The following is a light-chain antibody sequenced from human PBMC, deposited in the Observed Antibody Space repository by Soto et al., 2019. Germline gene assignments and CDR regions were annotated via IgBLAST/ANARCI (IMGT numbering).Light chain of an antibody. CDR1: QSVNNY. CDR3: QQRRSWPIT. Sequence: EIVLTQSPATLSLSPGERATLSCRASQSVNNYLAWYQQKPGQVPMLLIYDASNRATGIPARFSGSGSETDFTLTISSLEPEDFAVYYCQQRRSWPITFGQGTRLEIK. J-gene: IGKJ5*01. V-gene: IGKV3-11*01. CDR2: DAS.